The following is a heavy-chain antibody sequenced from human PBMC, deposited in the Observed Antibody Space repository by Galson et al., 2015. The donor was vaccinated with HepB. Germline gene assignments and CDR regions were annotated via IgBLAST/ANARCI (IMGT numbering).Heavy chain of an antibody. V-gene: IGHV3-30*04. Sequence: SLRLSCAASGFNFNTYSMHWVRLAPGKGLEWVAVTSYDETYKYYGESVKGRFTISRDNSKTTLSLQMNSLRPEDTGVYFCAKEVMEGSIWPRSLYYYGMDVWGQGTTVTVSS. D-gene: IGHD6-13*01. J-gene: IGHJ6*02. CDR2: TSYDETYK. CDR1: GFNFNTYS. CDR3: AKEVMEGSIWPRSLYYYGMDV.